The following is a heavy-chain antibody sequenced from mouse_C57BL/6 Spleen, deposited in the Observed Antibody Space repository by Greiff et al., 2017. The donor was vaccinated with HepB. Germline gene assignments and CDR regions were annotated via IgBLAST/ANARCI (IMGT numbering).Heavy chain of an antibody. D-gene: IGHD3-2*02. CDR3: ARSSDSSGSAWFAY. CDR1: GYTFTSYW. V-gene: IGHV1-55*01. J-gene: IGHJ3*01. Sequence: VQLQQSGAELVKPGASVKMSCKASGYTFTSYWITWVKQRPGQGLEWIGDIYPGSGSTNYNEKFKSKATLTVDTSSSTAYMQLSSLTSEDSAVYYCARSSDSSGSAWFAYWGQGTLVTVSA. CDR2: IYPGSGST.